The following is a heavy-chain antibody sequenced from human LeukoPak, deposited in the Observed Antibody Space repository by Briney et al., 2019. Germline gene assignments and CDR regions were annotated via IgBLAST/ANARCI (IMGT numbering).Heavy chain of an antibody. CDR1: TFTIATYW. CDR2: IKQDGSDK. D-gene: IGHD3-16*01. J-gene: IGHJ4*02. CDR3: ARWNFAYDY. Sequence: GGSLRLSCVASTFTIATYWMGWLRQAPGKGLEWVANIKQDGSDKYYVDSVKGRFTISRDNAENSVYLRMNSLRADDTAVYYCARWNFAYDYWGQGTLVTVSS. V-gene: IGHV3-7*01.